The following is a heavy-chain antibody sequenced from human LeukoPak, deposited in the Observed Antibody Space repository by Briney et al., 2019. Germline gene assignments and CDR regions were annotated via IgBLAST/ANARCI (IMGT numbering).Heavy chain of an antibody. V-gene: IGHV4-39*01. J-gene: IGHJ3*02. CDR2: IYYSGST. Sequence: PSETLSLTCTVSGGSISSSSYYWGWIRQPPGKGLEWIGSIYYSGSTYYNPSLKSRVTISVDTSKNQFSLKLSSVTAADRAGYYCARRNDGIAAAGDAFDIWGQGTMVTVSS. CDR3: ARRNDGIAAAGDAFDI. D-gene: IGHD6-13*01. CDR1: GGSISSSSYY.